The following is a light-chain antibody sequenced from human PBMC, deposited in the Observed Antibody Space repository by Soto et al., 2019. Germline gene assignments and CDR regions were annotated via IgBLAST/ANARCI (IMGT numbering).Light chain of an antibody. CDR2: DAS. Sequence: EIVLTQSPATLSLSPGERATLSCRASQSVTIYLAWYQQKSGQAPRLLIYDASNRATGIPARFSGSGSGTDFTLTISSLEPADFAVYYCQQRSSWPLLTFGGGTKVEIK. J-gene: IGKJ4*01. CDR1: QSVTIY. V-gene: IGKV3-11*01. CDR3: QQRSSWPLLT.